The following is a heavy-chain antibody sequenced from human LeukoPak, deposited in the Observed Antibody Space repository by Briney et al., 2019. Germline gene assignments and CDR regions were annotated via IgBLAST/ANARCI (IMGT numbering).Heavy chain of an antibody. D-gene: IGHD5-18*01. Sequence: GGSLRLSCAASGFTFSSYGMSWVRQAPGKGLEWVSAISGSGGSTYYADSVKGRFTISRDNSKNTLYLQMNSLKTEDTAVYYCTGYSYGLRGVGYYYYYMDVWGKGTTVTVSS. J-gene: IGHJ6*03. V-gene: IGHV3-23*01. CDR1: GFTFSSYG. CDR2: ISGSGGST. CDR3: TGYSYGLRGVGYYYYYMDV.